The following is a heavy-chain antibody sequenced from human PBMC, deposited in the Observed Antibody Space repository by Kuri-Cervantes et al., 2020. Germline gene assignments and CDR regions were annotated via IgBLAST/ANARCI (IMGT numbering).Heavy chain of an antibody. D-gene: IGHD2-2*01. V-gene: IGHV3-30*01. CDR2: ISYDGSNK. Sequence: GESLKISCAASGFTFSSYAMHWVRQAPGKGLEWVAVISYDGSNKYYADSVKGRFTISRDNSKNTLYLQMNSLRAEDTAVYCCARDAGRFRYHLDYWGQGTLVTVSS. CDR1: GFTFSSYA. CDR3: ARDAGRFRYHLDY. J-gene: IGHJ4*02.